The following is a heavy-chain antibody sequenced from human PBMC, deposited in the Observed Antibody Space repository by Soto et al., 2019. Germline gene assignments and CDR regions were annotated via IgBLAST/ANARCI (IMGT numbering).Heavy chain of an antibody. D-gene: IGHD2-2*01. Sequence: QVQLQQWGAGLLKPSETLSLTCAVYGGSFSGYYWSWIRQPPGKGLEWIGEINHSGSTNYNPSLKSRVTISVDTSKNQFALKLSAVTAADTAVYDCASTAVVPGGLSIYYFDYWGQGTLVTVSS. J-gene: IGHJ4*02. CDR2: INHSGST. CDR1: GGSFSGYY. CDR3: ASTAVVPGGLSIYYFDY. V-gene: IGHV4-34*01.